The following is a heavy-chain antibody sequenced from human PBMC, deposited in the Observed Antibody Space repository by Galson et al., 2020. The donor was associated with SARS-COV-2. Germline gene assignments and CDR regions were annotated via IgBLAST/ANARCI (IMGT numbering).Heavy chain of an antibody. V-gene: IGHV4-59*01. CDR3: ARARPTDTSGYYCYFDY. Sequence: SETLYLTCTVSGSSITSNSWNWSRQAPREGLEWIGNIYYSVSTNYNPSLKSRVTISVDTSQNQFSLKLSSVTAADTAVYYCARARPTDTSGYYCYFDYWGQGALVTVSS. CDR2: IYYSVST. J-gene: IGHJ4*02. CDR1: GSSITSNS. D-gene: IGHD3-22*01.